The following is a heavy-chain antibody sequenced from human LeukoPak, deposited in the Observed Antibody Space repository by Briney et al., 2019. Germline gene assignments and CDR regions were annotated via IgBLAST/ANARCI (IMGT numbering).Heavy chain of an antibody. D-gene: IGHD3-22*01. CDR3: VRDMGYYDKV. Sequence: GGSLRLSCATSGFTFSTSWMHWVRQAPGKGLVWVSRINTDGNTRDYADSVKGRFTISRDNAKNTLYLQMNSLRAEDTAIYYCVRDMGYYDKVWGQGTLVTVSS. V-gene: IGHV3-74*01. CDR2: INTDGNTR. CDR1: GFTFSTSW. J-gene: IGHJ4*02.